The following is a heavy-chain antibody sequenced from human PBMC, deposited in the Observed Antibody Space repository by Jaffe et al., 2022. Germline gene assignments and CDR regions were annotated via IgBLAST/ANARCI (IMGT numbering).Heavy chain of an antibody. CDR1: GGSISSSSYY. Sequence: QLQLQESGPGLVKPSETLSLTCTVSGGSISSSSYYWGWIRQPPGKGLEWIGSIYYSGSTYYNPSLKSRVTISVDTSKNQFSLKLSSVTAADTAVYYCARIRGVYGSGSLNWFDPWGQGTLVTVSS. V-gene: IGHV4-39*01. CDR2: IYYSGST. CDR3: ARIRGVYGSGSLNWFDP. J-gene: IGHJ5*02. D-gene: IGHD3-10*01.